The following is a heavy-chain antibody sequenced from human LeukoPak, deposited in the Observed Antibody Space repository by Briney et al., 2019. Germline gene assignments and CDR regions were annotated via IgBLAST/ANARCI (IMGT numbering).Heavy chain of an antibody. V-gene: IGHV3-49*04. CDR3: TRDQTPYY. Sequence: GRSLRLSCTASGFTFGDYAMTWVRQAPGKGLEWVGFIRSKIYGGTPEYAASVKGRFTISKDDSKGIAYLQMNSLKTEDTAVYYCTRDQTPYYWGQGTLVTVSS. CDR1: GFTFGDYA. J-gene: IGHJ4*02. CDR2: IRSKIYGGTP.